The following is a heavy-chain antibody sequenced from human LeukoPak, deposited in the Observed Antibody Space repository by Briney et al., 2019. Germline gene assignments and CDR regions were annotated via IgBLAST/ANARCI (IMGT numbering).Heavy chain of an antibody. CDR2: IYYSGST. CDR1: GGSISSSSYY. Sequence: PSETLSLTCTVSGGSISSSSYYWGWIRQPPGKGLEWIGSIYYSGSTYYNPSLKSRVTISVDTSKNQFSLKLSSVTAADTAVYYCARTTSGGPASAFDIWGQGTMVTVSS. J-gene: IGHJ3*02. V-gene: IGHV4-39*07. D-gene: IGHD4-11*01. CDR3: ARTTSGGPASAFDI.